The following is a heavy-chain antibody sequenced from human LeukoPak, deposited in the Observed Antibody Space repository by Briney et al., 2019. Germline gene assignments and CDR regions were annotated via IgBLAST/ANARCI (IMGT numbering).Heavy chain of an antibody. J-gene: IGHJ6*02. CDR1: GFTFRSYA. V-gene: IGHV3-23*01. CDR3: ASFSLDV. Sequence: GGSLRLSCAASGFTFRSYAMSWVRQAPGKGLEWVSTVTGGGGTTYYADSVKGRFTISRDNAQNSLFLQMSSLRAEDTAVYHCASFSLDVWGQGTTVTVSS. CDR2: VTGGGGTT.